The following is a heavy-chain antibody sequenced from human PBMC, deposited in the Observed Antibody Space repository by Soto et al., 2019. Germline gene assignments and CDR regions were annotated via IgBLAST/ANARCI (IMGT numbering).Heavy chain of an antibody. CDR3: ARPMNDYSAFGGSWYFDL. D-gene: IGHD1-1*01. Sequence: QVQLVQSGAEVKKPGSSVRVSCKTSGDTFNSYSIIWVRQAPGQGLEWMGRIIPILRMTHYAQKFQGRVTITADTSTSTAYMELSSLRSEDTAVYYCARPMNDYSAFGGSWYFDLWGRGTLVTVSS. J-gene: IGHJ2*01. CDR2: IIPILRMT. CDR1: GDTFNSYS. V-gene: IGHV1-69*02.